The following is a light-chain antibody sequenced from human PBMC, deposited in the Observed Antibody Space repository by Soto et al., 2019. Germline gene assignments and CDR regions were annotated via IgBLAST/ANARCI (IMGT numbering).Light chain of an antibody. J-gene: IGKJ5*01. CDR3: QQRSNWPPIT. CDR2: DAS. Sequence: IVLTHSQATLSLSPGERSTLSVRSSQSVSSYLAWYQQKPGQAPRLLIYDASNRATGIPARFSGSGSGTDFTLTISSLEPEDFAVYYCQQRSNWPPITFGQGTRLEIK. CDR1: QSVSSY. V-gene: IGKV3-11*01.